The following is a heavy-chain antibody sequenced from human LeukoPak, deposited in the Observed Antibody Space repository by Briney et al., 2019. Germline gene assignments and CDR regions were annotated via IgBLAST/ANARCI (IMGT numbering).Heavy chain of an antibody. D-gene: IGHD4-11*01. Sequence: ASVKVSCKASGYTFTSYDINWVRQATGQGLEWMGWMNPNSGNTGYAQKFQGRVTITRNTSISTAYMELSSLRPEDTAVYYCARGRNSNDQNYYYYYMDVWGKGTTVTVSS. CDR1: GYTFTSYD. J-gene: IGHJ6*03. CDR3: ARGRNSNDQNYYYYYMDV. V-gene: IGHV1-8*03. CDR2: MNPNSGNT.